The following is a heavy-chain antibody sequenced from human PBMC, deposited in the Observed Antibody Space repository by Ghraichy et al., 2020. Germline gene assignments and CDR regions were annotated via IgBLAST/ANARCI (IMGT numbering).Heavy chain of an antibody. J-gene: IGHJ6*02. D-gene: IGHD2-21*01. CDR3: AREGSPVPPHSIYGGMDV. Sequence: GGSLRLSCAASGFTVSSNYMSWVRQAPGKGLEWVSVIYSGGSTYYADSVKGRFTISRHNSKNTLYLQMNSLRAEDTAVYYCAREGSPVPPHSIYGGMDVWGQGTTVTVSS. CDR1: GFTVSSNY. CDR2: IYSGGST. V-gene: IGHV3-53*04.